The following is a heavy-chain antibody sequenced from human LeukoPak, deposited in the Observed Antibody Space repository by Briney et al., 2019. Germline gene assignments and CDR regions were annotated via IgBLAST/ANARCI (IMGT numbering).Heavy chain of an antibody. CDR1: GFTFSSYS. CDR3: ARGPSGSYYYYYYYTDV. CDR2: ISSSSSYI. J-gene: IGHJ6*03. D-gene: IGHD1-26*01. V-gene: IGHV3-21*01. Sequence: GGSLRLSCAASGFTFSSYSMNWVRQAPGKGLEWVSSISSSSSYIYYADSVKGRFTISRDNAENSLYLQMNSLRAEDTAVYYCARGPSGSYYYYYYYTDVWGKGTTVTVSS.